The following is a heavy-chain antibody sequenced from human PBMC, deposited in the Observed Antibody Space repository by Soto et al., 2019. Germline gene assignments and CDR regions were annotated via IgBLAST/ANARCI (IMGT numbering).Heavy chain of an antibody. D-gene: IGHD3-3*01. CDR1: GYTLTELS. J-gene: IGHJ3*02. V-gene: IGHV1-24*01. CDR3: ATGSLRGFWSGIPRAFDI. Sequence: ASVKVSFKVSGYTLTELSMHWLRQAPGKGLEWMGGFDPEDGETIYAQKFQGRVTMTEDTSTDTAYMELSSLRSEDTAVYYCATGSLRGFWSGIPRAFDIWGQGTMVTVSS. CDR2: FDPEDGET.